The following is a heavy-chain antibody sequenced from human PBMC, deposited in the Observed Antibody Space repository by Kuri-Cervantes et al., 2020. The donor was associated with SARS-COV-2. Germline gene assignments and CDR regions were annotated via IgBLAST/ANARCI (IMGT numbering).Heavy chain of an antibody. J-gene: IGHJ4*02. CDR2: IYTSGST. CDR1: GGSISSGSYY. CDR3: ARLASSRGTREFDY. Sequence: LRLSCSVSGGSISSGSYYWTWIRQPAGEGLEYIGRIYTSGSTDYNSSLKSRVTISVDTSKNQFSLKLSSVTAADTAVYYCARLASSRGTREFDYWGQGTLVTVSS. D-gene: IGHD2-8*01. V-gene: IGHV4-61*02.